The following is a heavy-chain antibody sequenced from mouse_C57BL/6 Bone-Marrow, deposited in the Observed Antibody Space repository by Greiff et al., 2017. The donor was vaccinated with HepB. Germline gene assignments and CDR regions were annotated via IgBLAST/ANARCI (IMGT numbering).Heavy chain of an antibody. J-gene: IGHJ2*01. Sequence: EVKLQQSGPELVKPGASVKISCKASGYTFTDYYMNWVKQSHGKSLEWIGDINPNNGGTSYNQKFKGKATLTVDKSSSTAYMELRSLTSEDSAVYYCARGGLLSYWGQGTTLTVSS. CDR3: ARGGLLSY. CDR1: GYTFTDYY. D-gene: IGHD2-1*01. CDR2: INPNNGGT. V-gene: IGHV1-26*01.